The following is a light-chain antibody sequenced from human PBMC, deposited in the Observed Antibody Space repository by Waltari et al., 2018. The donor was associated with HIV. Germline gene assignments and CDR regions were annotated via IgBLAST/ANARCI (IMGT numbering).Light chain of an antibody. CDR3: QQFFTFPRT. Sequence: DIVMTQSPDSLAVSLGERATISCKSSQTVLYNSNNKNHLAWYQQKAGKPPKLLIYGASIREIGVPERFTGSGSGTDFNLTISSLRADDVAVYYCQQFFTFPRTFGQGTKVEI. V-gene: IGKV4-1*01. CDR2: GAS. CDR1: QTVLYNSNNKNH. J-gene: IGKJ1*01.